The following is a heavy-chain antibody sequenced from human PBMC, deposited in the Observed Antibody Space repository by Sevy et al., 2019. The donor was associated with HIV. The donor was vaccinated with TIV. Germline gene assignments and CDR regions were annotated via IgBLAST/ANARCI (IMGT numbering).Heavy chain of an antibody. CDR1: GFSLTTAGVG. D-gene: IGHD2-8*01. J-gene: IGHJ4*02. Sequence: SGPTLVNPTQTLTLTCTLSGFSLTTAGVGVGWVRQPPGKALEWLALIYWDDDKRYSPSLRGRLTVTKDTSKNQVVPTITNMDPADTVTYYCAHRRDAAVVTVYGDFDHWGQGTLVTVSS. V-gene: IGHV2-5*02. CDR2: IYWDDDK. CDR3: AHRRDAAVVTVYGDFDH.